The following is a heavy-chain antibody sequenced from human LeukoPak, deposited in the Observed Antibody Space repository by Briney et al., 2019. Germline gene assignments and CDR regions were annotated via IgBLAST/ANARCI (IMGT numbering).Heavy chain of an antibody. J-gene: IGHJ4*02. V-gene: IGHV4-34*01. D-gene: IGHD1-1*01. CDR2: INHSGSS. Sequence: SETLSLTCAVYGVSVSDYFWSWIRQPPGKGLEWIGEINHSGSSNYNPSLKSRVTISVDTSKNQFSLKLSSVTAADTAVYYCARQTVSGHRVFDHWGQGTLVTVSS. CDR1: GVSVSDYF. CDR3: ARQTVSGHRVFDH.